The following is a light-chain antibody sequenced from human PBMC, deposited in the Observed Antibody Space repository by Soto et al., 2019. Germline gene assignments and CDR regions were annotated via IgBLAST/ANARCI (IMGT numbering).Light chain of an antibody. Sequence: QSALTQHASVSGSPGQSTTISCTGTSSDIGGYNYVSWYQQLPGEAPKLIIYDVSDRPSGVSTRFSGSKSGNTASLTISGLQAEDEGDYYCSSFTSRHTYVFGSGTKLTVL. V-gene: IGLV2-14*01. CDR2: DVS. CDR3: SSFTSRHTYV. J-gene: IGLJ1*01. CDR1: SSDIGGYNY.